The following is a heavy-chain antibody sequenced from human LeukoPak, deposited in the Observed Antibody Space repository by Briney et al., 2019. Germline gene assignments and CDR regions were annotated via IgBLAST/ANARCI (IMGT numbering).Heavy chain of an antibody. CDR3: ARDLEYNRAY. J-gene: IGHJ4*02. CDR2: INTDASNT. V-gene: IGHV3-74*01. Sequence: AGGSLRLSCAAAGSTVSSYWMHWVSHAPGKGLVWVSRINTDASNTSYGESVKGRFTISRDNAKNRLYLQMNSLRAEDTAVYYCARDLEYNRAYWGQGTLVTVSS. CDR1: GSTVSSYW. D-gene: IGHD1-14*01.